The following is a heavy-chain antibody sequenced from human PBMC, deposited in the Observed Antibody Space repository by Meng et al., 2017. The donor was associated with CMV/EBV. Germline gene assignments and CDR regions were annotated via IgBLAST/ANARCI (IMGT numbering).Heavy chain of an antibody. Sequence: LSLTGAASGFTFSSYAMHWVRQAPGKGLEWVAVISYDGSNKYYADSVKGRFTISRDNSKNTLYLQMNSLRAEDTAVYYCARGLKPELIAARPYYYYGMDVWGQGTTVTVSS. CDR2: ISYDGSNK. V-gene: IGHV3-30*04. J-gene: IGHJ6*02. CDR3: ARGLKPELIAARPYYYYGMDV. D-gene: IGHD6-6*01. CDR1: GFTFSSYA.